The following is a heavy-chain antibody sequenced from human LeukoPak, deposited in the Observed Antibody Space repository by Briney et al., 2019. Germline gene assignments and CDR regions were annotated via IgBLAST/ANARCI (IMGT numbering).Heavy chain of an antibody. J-gene: IGHJ4*02. CDR1: GFTFSSYW. V-gene: IGHV3-7*03. D-gene: IGHD3-22*01. Sequence: PGGSLRLSCVASGFTFSSYWMTWVRQAPGKGLEWVANIKQDGSEKYYVDSVKGRFTISRDNSKNTLYLQMNSLRAEDTAVYYCAREYYYDSSGYYLFDYWGQGTLVTVSS. CDR3: AREYYYDSSGYYLFDY. CDR2: IKQDGSEK.